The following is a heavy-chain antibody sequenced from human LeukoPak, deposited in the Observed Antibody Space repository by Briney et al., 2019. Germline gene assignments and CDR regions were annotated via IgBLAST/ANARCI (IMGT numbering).Heavy chain of an antibody. CDR1: GGSISSGGYS. D-gene: IGHD2-8*01. CDR2: IYHSGST. Sequence: SETLSLTCAVSGGSISSGGYSWSWIRQPPGKGLEWIGYIYHSGSTYYNPSLKSRVTISVDRSKNQFSLKLSSVTAADTAVYYCARAGECTNGVCYDALDIWGQGTMVTVSS. CDR3: ARAGECTNGVCYDALDI. V-gene: IGHV4-30-2*01. J-gene: IGHJ3*02.